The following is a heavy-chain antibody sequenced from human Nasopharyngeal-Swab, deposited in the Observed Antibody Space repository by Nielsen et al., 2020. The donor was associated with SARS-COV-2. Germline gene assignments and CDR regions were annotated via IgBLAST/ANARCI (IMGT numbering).Heavy chain of an antibody. V-gene: IGHV4-59*12. CDR1: GGSISSYY. CDR3: ARGATIFGVVAYGMDV. J-gene: IGHJ6*02. D-gene: IGHD3-3*01. CDR2: IYYSGST. Sequence: GSLSLSCTIPGGSISSYYWTWIRQPPGKGLEWIGYIYYSGSTYYNPSLKSRVTISVDTSKNQFSLKLSSVTAADTALYYCARGATIFGVVAYGMDVWGQGTTVTVSS.